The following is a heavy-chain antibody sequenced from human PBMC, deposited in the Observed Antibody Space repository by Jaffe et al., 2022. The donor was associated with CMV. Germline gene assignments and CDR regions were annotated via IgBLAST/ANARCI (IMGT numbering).Heavy chain of an antibody. CDR3: AAATTVNYYYYGMDV. CDR2: IVVGSGNT. Sequence: QMQLVQSGPEVKKPGTSVKVSCKASGFTFTSSAVQWVRQARGQRLEWIGWIVVGSGNTNYAQKFQERVTITRDMSTSTAYMELSSLRSEDTAVYYCAAATTVNYYYYGMDVWGQGTTVTVSS. J-gene: IGHJ6*02. D-gene: IGHD4-17*01. V-gene: IGHV1-58*01. CDR1: GFTFTSSA.